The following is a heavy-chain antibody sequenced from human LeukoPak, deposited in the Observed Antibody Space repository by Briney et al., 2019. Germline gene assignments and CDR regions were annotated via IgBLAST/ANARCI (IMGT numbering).Heavy chain of an antibody. CDR3: ARVVRYSSGPLTDLLPYYFDY. Sequence: ASVKVSCKASGYTFTSYAMHWVRRAPGQSLEWMGWINAGNGNTKYSQEFQGRVTITRDTSASAVYMELSSLRSDDMAVYYCARVVRYSSGPLTDLLPYYFDYWGQGTLVTVSS. CDR1: GYTFTSYA. CDR2: INAGNGNT. D-gene: IGHD6-19*01. J-gene: IGHJ4*02. V-gene: IGHV1-3*03.